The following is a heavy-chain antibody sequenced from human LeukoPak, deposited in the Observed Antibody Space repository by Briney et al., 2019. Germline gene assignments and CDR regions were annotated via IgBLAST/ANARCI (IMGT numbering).Heavy chain of an antibody. CDR1: GGSISSYL. Sequence: SSETLSLTCTVSGGSISSYLWSWIRQPPGMGLEWIGYVYYSGSPNYNPSLKSRVTISVDTSKNQFSLRLRSVTAADTAVYYRARVFDDYYDSSADPPLWFDPWGQGTLVTVSS. D-gene: IGHD3-22*01. V-gene: IGHV4-59*01. CDR3: ARVFDDYYDSSADPPLWFDP. CDR2: VYYSGSP. J-gene: IGHJ5*02.